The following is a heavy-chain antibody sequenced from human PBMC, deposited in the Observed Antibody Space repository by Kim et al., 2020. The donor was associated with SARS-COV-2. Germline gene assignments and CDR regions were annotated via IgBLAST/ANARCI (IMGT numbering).Heavy chain of an antibody. J-gene: IGHJ6*02. Sequence: SVKSRITINPDTSKNQFSLQLNSVTPEDTAVYYCARDYSSGWGNYYGMDVWGQGTTVTVYS. V-gene: IGHV6-1*01. D-gene: IGHD6-19*01. CDR3: ARDYSSGWGNYYGMDV.